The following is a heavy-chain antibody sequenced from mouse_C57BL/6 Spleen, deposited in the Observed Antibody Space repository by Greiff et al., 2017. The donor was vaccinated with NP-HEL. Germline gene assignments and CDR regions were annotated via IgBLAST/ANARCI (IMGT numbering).Heavy chain of an antibody. CDR2: IYPGGGYT. CDR3: ARSNYGYDYFDY. D-gene: IGHD2-2*01. V-gene: IGHV1-63*01. J-gene: IGHJ2*01. CDR1: GYTFTNYW. Sequence: VKLQQSGAELVRPGTSVKMSCKASGYTFTNYWIGWAKQRPGHGLEWIGDIYPGGGYTNYNEKFKGKATLTADKSSSTAYMQFSSLTSEDSAIYYCARSNYGYDYFDYWGQGTTLTVSS.